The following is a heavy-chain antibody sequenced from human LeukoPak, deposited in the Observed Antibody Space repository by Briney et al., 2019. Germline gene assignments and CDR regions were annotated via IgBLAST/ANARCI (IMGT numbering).Heavy chain of an antibody. CDR3: ARVASGYFYDSSGWTNYYYMDV. CDR1: GFTFSNSA. CDR2: ISGSGGST. V-gene: IGHV3-23*01. D-gene: IGHD3-22*01. Sequence: PGGSLRLSCAASGFTFSNSALSWVRQAPGKGLEWVSDISGSGGSTYYADSVKGRFTISRDNSKNTLYLQMNSLRVEDTAVYYCARVASGYFYDSSGWTNYYYMDVWGKGTTVTISS. J-gene: IGHJ6*03.